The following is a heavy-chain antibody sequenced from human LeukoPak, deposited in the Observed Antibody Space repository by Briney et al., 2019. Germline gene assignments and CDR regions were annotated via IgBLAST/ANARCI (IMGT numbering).Heavy chain of an antibody. J-gene: IGHJ4*02. CDR3: ARASGSYGRDFDY. CDR2: IEQDGSEK. V-gene: IGHV3-7*01. CDR1: GFTFSSYW. D-gene: IGHD1-26*01. Sequence: GGSLRLSCAASGFTFSSYWMSWVRQAPGKGLEWVANIEQDGSEKYYVDSVKGRFTISRDNAKNSLYLQMNSLRAEDTAVYYCARASGSYGRDFDYWGQGTLVTVSS.